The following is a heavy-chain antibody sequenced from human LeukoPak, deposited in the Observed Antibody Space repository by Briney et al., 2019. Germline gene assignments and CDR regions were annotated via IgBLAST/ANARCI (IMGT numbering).Heavy chain of an antibody. Sequence: PGGSLRLSCAASGFTFSSYGMHWVRQAPGKGLEWVAVISYDGSNKYYADSVKGRFTISRDNSKNTLYLQMNSLRAEDTAVYYCAIRESYEYYFDYWGQGTLVTVSS. J-gene: IGHJ4*02. CDR3: AIRESYEYYFDY. CDR2: ISYDGSNK. CDR1: GFTFSSYG. V-gene: IGHV3-30*03. D-gene: IGHD3-3*01.